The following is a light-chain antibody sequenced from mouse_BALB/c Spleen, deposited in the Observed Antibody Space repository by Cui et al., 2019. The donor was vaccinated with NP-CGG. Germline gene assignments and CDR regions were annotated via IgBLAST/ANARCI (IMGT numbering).Light chain of an antibody. CDR1: TGTVTTSNY. J-gene: IGLJ1*01. Sequence: AVVTQESVFTTSPGETVTLTCRSSTGTVTTSNYANWVQENPDHLFTGLIGGTNNRPPGVPARFSGSLIGDKAALTITGAQTEDEAIYFCALWYTNHWVFGGGTKLTVL. CDR2: GTN. V-gene: IGLV1*01. CDR3: ALWYTNHWV.